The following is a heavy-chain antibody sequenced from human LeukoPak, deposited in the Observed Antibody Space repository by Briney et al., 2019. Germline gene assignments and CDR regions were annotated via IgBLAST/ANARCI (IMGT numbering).Heavy chain of an antibody. J-gene: IGHJ4*02. Sequence: SETLSLTCTFSGGSIIGNFWTWIRQPPGKRLEWIGYIYNTVDTNYNPSLKSRVTISVDMSKNQFSLRLTSVTAADTAVYYCARRRYYDSSGYNPTSYFDYWGQGILVTVSS. CDR3: ARRRYYDSSGYNPTSYFDY. CDR1: GGSIIGNF. V-gene: IGHV4-59*01. D-gene: IGHD3-22*01. CDR2: IYNTVDT.